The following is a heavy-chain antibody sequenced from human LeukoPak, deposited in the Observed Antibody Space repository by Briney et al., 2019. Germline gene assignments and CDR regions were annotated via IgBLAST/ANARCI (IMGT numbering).Heavy chain of an antibody. CDR1: GGSINSGDYY. D-gene: IGHD4-11*01. Sequence: PSETLSLTCTVSGGSINSGDYYWSWIRQPPGKGLEWIGYIYYSGSTYYNPSLKSRVTISVDTSKNQFSLKLSSVTAADTAVYYCASLYSNYLYFDYWGQGTLATVSS. CDR3: ASLYSNYLYFDY. CDR2: IYYSGST. J-gene: IGHJ4*02. V-gene: IGHV4-30-4*01.